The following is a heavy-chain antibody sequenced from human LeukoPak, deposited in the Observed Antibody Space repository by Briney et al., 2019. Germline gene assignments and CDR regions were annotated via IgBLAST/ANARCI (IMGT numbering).Heavy chain of an antibody. D-gene: IGHD2-2*01. CDR3: ARDGGYCSRTSCVHAFDI. CDR1: GXSISSYY. V-gene: IGHV4-4*08. Sequence: SETLSLTCTVSGXSISSYYWSWIRQPPGKGLEWIGYIYNSGSTNYNPSLESRVTMSLDTSKNQFSLKLSSVTAADTAMYYCARDGGYCSRTSCVHAFDIWGQGTMVTVSS. J-gene: IGHJ3*02. CDR2: IYNSGST.